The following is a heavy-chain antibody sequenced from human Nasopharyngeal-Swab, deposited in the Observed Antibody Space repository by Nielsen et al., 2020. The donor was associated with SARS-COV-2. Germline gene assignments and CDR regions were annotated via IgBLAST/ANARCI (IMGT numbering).Heavy chain of an antibody. J-gene: IGHJ3*02. CDR1: GYTFTGYY. V-gene: IGHV1-69*13. CDR2: IIPIFGTA. Sequence: SVKVSCKASGYTFTGYYMHWVRQAPGQGLEWMGGIIPIFGTANYAQKFQGRVTITADESTSTACMELRSLRSDDTAVYYCARGFSGLSALLCSSTSCLDAFDIWGQGTMVTVSS. D-gene: IGHD2-2*01. CDR3: ARGFSGLSALLCSSTSCLDAFDI.